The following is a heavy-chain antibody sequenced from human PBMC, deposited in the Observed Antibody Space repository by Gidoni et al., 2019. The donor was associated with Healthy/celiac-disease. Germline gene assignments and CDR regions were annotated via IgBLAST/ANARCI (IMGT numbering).Heavy chain of an antibody. V-gene: IGHV3-9*01. Sequence: EVQLVESGGGLVQPGRSLRLSCAASGFTFDDYAMHWVRQAPGKGLEWVSGISWNSGSIGYADSVKGRFTISRDNAKNSLYLQMNSLRAEDTALYYCAKGKQQLVLDYWGQGTLVTVSS. CDR1: GFTFDDYA. CDR3: AKGKQQLVLDY. CDR2: ISWNSGSI. D-gene: IGHD6-13*01. J-gene: IGHJ4*02.